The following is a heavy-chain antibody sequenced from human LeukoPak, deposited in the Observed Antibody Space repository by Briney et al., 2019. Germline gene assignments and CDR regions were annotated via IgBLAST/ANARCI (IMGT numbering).Heavy chain of an antibody. CDR3: ARDFVRRVVPAASGGMDV. CDR2: IWHDGSNK. J-gene: IGHJ6*02. CDR1: GFTFSSYG. D-gene: IGHD2-2*01. Sequence: GGSLRLSCAASGFTFSSYGIHWVRQAPGKGLEWVAVIWHDGSNKYYADSVKGRFTISRDNSKNTLYLQMNSLRAEDTAVYYCARDFVRRVVPAASGGMDVWGQGTTVTVSS. V-gene: IGHV3-33*01.